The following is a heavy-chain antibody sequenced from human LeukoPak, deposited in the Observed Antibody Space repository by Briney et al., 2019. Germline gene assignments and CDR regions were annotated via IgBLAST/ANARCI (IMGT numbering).Heavy chain of an antibody. D-gene: IGHD3-16*01. CDR3: SRDQGGACRPPVFDF. V-gene: IGHV3-7*05. CDR2: IKYDGSVK. Sequence: GGSLTLSCAASGLTFSTSCMDWVRQAPGKGLEWVANIKYDGSVKYYLDSVNRRFPISRDNAKNELYLQMNSLRAEDTAVYCCSRDQGGACRPPVFDFWGQGALVTVSS. J-gene: IGHJ4*02. CDR1: GLTFSTSC.